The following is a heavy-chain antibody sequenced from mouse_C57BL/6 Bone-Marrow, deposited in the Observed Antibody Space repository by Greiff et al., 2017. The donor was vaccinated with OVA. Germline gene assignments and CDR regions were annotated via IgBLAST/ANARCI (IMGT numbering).Heavy chain of an antibody. Sequence: EVQLQQSRAELVRPGASVKLSCTASGFNIKDDYMHWVKQRPEQGLEWIGWIDPENGDTEYASKFQGKATITADTSSNTAYLQLSSLTSEDTAVYHCTPTGFFDYWGQGTTLTVSS. D-gene: IGHD4-1*02. J-gene: IGHJ2*01. CDR2: IDPENGDT. CDR3: TPTGFFDY. CDR1: GFNIKDDY. V-gene: IGHV14-4*01.